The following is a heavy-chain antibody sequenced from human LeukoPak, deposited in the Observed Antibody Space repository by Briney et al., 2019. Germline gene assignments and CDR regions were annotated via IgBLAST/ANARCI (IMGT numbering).Heavy chain of an antibody. CDR1: GFTFSSYS. V-gene: IGHV3-21*01. CDR2: ISSSSSYI. Sequence: GGSLRLSCAASGFTFSSYSMNWVRQAPGKGLEWVSSISSSSSYIYYADSVKGRFTISRDNAKNSLYLQMNSLRAEDTAVYYCARDSGSGWYRRSLFDYWGQGTLVTVSS. J-gene: IGHJ4*02. D-gene: IGHD6-19*01. CDR3: ARDSGSGWYRRSLFDY.